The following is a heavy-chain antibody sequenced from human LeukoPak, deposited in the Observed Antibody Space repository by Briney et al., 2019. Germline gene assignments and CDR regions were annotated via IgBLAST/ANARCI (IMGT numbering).Heavy chain of an antibody. CDR1: GFTFSSYT. V-gene: IGHV3-21*01. CDR2: ISSSSSYK. J-gene: IGHJ4*02. CDR3: ASGRGY. D-gene: IGHD3-10*01. Sequence: TPGGSLRLSCAASGFTFSSYTLIWVRQAPGKWLEWVSCISSSSSYKEYADSVKGRFTISRDNAKNSLFLQMNSLRAEDTAVYYCASGRGYWGQGTRVTVSS.